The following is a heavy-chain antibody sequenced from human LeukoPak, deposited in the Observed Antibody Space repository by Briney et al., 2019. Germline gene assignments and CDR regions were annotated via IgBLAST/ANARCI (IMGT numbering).Heavy chain of an antibody. V-gene: IGHV4-34*01. CDR3: ARYAYYYDSSGYYGTLYDY. D-gene: IGHD3-22*01. CDR2: INHSGST. CDR1: GGSFSGYY. Sequence: SETLSLTCAVYGGSFSGYYWSWIRQPPGKGLEWIGEINHSGSTNYNPSLKSRVTISVDTSKNQFSLKLSSVTAADTAVYYCARYAYYYDSSGYYGTLYDYWGQGTLVTVFS. J-gene: IGHJ4*02.